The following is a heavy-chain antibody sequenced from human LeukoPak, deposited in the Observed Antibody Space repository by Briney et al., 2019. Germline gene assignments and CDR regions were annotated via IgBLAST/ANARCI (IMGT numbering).Heavy chain of an antibody. CDR3: AKDQWDIVVVPAAMEGGTLDY. Sequence: GGSLRLSCAASGFSFSSYGMRWVRQAPGKGLEWVAGISYDGGNKYYAYAVKGRFTISRDNSKNTLYLQMNSLRAEDTAVYYCAKDQWDIVVVPAAMEGGTLDYWGQGTLVTVSS. V-gene: IGHV3-30*18. CDR1: GFSFSSYG. D-gene: IGHD2-2*01. J-gene: IGHJ4*02. CDR2: ISYDGGNK.